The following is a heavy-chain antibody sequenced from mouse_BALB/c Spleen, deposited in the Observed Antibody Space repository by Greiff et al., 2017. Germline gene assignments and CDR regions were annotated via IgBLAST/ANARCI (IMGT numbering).Heavy chain of an antibody. CDR3: ERVHEAMDY. CDR2: ISSGGST. V-gene: IGHV5-6-5*01. CDR1: GFTFSSYA. Sequence: EVQVVASGGGLVTPGGSLKLSCAASGFTFSSYAMSWVRQTPEKRLEWVASISSGGSTYYPDSVKGRFTISRDNARNILYLQMSSLRSEDTAMYYCERVHEAMDYWGQGTSVTVSA. J-gene: IGHJ4*01.